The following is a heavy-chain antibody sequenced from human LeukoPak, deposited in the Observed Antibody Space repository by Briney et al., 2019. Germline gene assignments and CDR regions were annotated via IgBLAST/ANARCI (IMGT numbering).Heavy chain of an antibody. D-gene: IGHD6-13*01. V-gene: IGHV4-34*01. Sequence: PSETLSLTCAVYGGSFSGYYWSWIRQPPGKGLEWIGEINHSGSTNYNPSLKSRVTISIDTSKNQFSLRLSSLTAADTALYYCARGPGTWYYYWGQGTLVTVSS. CDR2: INHSGST. J-gene: IGHJ4*02. CDR1: GGSFSGYY. CDR3: ARGPGTWYYY.